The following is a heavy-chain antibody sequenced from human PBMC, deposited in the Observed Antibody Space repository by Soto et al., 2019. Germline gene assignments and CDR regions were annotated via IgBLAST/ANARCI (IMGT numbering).Heavy chain of an antibody. V-gene: IGHV3-30*18. J-gene: IGHJ4*02. CDR1: GFTFSSYG. CDR2: ISYDGSNK. CDR3: AKDLGDGYNSRDY. Sequence: QVQLVESGGGVAQPGRSLRLSCAASGFTFSSYGMHWVRQAPGKGLEWVAVISYDGSNKYYADSVKGRFTISRDNSKNTLYLQMNSLRAEDTAVYYCAKDLGDGYNSRDYWGQGTLVTVSS. D-gene: IGHD5-12*01.